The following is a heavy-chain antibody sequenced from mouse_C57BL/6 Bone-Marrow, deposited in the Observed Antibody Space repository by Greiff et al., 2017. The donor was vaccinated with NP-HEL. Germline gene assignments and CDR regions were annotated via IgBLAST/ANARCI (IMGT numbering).Heavy chain of an antibody. CDR1: GYTFTSYG. CDR3: ARLYYYGSSDY. Sequence: QVQLKESGAELARPGASVKLSCKASGYTFTSYGISWVKQRTGQGLEWIGEIYPRSGNTYYNEKFKGKATLTADKSSSTAYMELRSLTSEDSAVYFCARLYYYGSSDYWGQGTTLTVSS. V-gene: IGHV1-81*01. D-gene: IGHD1-1*01. CDR2: IYPRSGNT. J-gene: IGHJ2*01.